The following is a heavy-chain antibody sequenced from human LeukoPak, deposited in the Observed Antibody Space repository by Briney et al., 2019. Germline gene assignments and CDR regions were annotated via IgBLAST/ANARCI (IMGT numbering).Heavy chain of an antibody. Sequence: GGSLRLSCAASGFTFSSYAMHWVRQAPGKGLEWVALISYDGSNKYYADSVKGRFTISRDNSKNTLYLQMNSLRAEDTAVYYCAKDIAAAGGGFQHWGQGTLVTVSS. CDR2: ISYDGSNK. V-gene: IGHV3-30*18. D-gene: IGHD6-13*01. CDR1: GFTFSSYA. J-gene: IGHJ1*01. CDR3: AKDIAAAGGGFQH.